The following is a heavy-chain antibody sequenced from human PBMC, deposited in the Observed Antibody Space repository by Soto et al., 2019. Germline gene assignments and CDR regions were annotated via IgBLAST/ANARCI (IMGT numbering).Heavy chain of an antibody. Sequence: GGSLRLSCAASGFSFDGYAMNWVRQPPGKGLEWVSGISWNSGNIDYADSVKGRFTISRDNAKNSLYLQMDSLRAEDTALYYCVKASTYSSSQGWFDPWGQGTMVTVSS. V-gene: IGHV3-9*01. CDR3: VKASTYSSSQGWFDP. J-gene: IGHJ5*02. CDR1: GFSFDGYA. CDR2: ISWNSGNI. D-gene: IGHD6-6*01.